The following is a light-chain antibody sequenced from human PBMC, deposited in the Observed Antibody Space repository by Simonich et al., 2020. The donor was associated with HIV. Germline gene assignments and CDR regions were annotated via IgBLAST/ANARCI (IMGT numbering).Light chain of an antibody. CDR3: QQYYSTPRT. Sequence: DIVMTQSPDSLAVSLGERATINCKSNQSVLYRSNNKNYLTWYQQKPGQPPKLLIYWASTRESGVPDRISGSGSGTDFTLTISSLQAEDVAVYYCQQYYSTPRTFGQGTKVEIK. V-gene: IGKV4-1*01. J-gene: IGKJ1*01. CDR2: WAS. CDR1: QSVLYRSNNKNY.